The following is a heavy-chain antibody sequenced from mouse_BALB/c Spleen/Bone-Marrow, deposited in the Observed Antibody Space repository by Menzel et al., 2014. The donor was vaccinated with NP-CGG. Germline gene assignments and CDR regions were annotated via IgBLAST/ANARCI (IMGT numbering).Heavy chain of an antibody. CDR3: ARWLLGYAMDY. J-gene: IGHJ4*01. CDR2: IDPSDSYT. Sequence: QVHLQQPGAELVKPGASVKLSCKASGYTFTSYWMHWVKQRPGQGLEWIGEIDPSDSYTNYNQKFKGKATLTVDKSSSTAYMQLSSLTSEDSAVYYCARWLLGYAMDYWGQGTSVTVSP. V-gene: IGHV1-69*02. D-gene: IGHD2-3*01. CDR1: GYTFTSYW.